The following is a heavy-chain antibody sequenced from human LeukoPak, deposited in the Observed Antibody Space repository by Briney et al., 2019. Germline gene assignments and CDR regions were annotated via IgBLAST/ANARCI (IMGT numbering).Heavy chain of an antibody. J-gene: IGHJ4*02. Sequence: RSGGSLRLSCSTSEFTFSNYAMSWVRQAPGKGLEWVSSITGNGVNTYYTDSVKGRFTISRDNSKNTLYLQMNSLRAEDTAVYYCANSLSPFWSGYFDSWGQGTLLIVSS. CDR2: ITGNGVNT. D-gene: IGHD3-3*01. CDR3: ANSLSPFWSGYFDS. V-gene: IGHV3-23*01. CDR1: EFTFSNYA.